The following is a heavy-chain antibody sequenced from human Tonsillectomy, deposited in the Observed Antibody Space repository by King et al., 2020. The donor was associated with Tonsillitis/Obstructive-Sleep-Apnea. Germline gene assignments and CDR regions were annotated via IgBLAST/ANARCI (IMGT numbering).Heavy chain of an antibody. J-gene: IGHJ4*02. CDR2: ISYDGSNK. CDR1: GFTFNNYA. Sequence: VQLVAFGGAVVPPGRSLRLSCAASGFTFNNYAMPWVRQAPGKGLEWLAVISYDGSNKYYADSVKGRFTISRDNSNNTLYLQMNSLKTEDTAVDYGAREGGREGRKGGGEPGDDWGQGTRGTGSA. V-gene: IGHV3-30*04. D-gene: IGHD3-16*01. CDR3: AREGGREGRKGGGEPGDD.